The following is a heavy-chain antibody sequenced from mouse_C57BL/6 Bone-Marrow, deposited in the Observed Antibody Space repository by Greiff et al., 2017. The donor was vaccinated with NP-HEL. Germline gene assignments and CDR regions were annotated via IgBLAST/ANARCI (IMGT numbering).Heavy chain of an antibody. CDR1: GYTFPSYW. J-gene: IGHJ2*01. CDR2: IDPSDSDT. V-gene: IGHV1-52*01. D-gene: IGHD2-1*01. Sequence: VKLVESGAELVRPGSSVKLSCKASGYTFPSYWMHWVQQRPIQGLEWIGNIDPSDSDTHYNQKFKVQATLTVDKSSSTAYMQLSSQTSEDSAVYYWARRSYYGNHRGSFDYWGQGTTLTVSS. CDR3: ARRSYYGNHRGSFDY.